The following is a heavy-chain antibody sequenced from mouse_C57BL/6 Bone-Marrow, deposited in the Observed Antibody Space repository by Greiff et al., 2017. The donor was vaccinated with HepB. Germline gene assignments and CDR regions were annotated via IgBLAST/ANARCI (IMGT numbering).Heavy chain of an antibody. J-gene: IGHJ4*01. CDR2: IYPGSGST. D-gene: IGHD1-1*01. CDR1: GYTFTSYW. V-gene: IGHV1-55*01. CDR3: ARDYYGSSYDYAMDY. Sequence: QVQLQQPGAELVKPGASVKMSCKASGYTFTSYWITWVKQRPGQGLEWIGDIYPGSGSTNYNEKFKSKATLTVDTSSSTAYKQLSSLTSEDSAVYYCARDYYGSSYDYAMDYWGQGTSVTVSS.